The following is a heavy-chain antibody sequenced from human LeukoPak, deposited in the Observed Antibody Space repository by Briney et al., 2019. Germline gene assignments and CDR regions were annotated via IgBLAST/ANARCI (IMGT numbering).Heavy chain of an antibody. CDR3: ARGGAIDY. J-gene: IGHJ4*02. Sequence: SETLSLTCTVSGVSVSSGSYYWSWIRQPPGKGLEWIGEINHSGSTNYNPSLKSRVTISVDTSKNQFSLKLSSVTAADTAVYYCARGGAIDYWGQGTLVTVSS. CDR1: GVSVSSGSYY. V-gene: IGHV4-61*01. CDR2: INHSGST. D-gene: IGHD3-16*01.